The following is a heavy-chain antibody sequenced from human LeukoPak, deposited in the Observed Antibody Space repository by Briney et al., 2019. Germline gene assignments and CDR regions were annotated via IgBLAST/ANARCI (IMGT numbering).Heavy chain of an antibody. Sequence: PRGSLRLSCAASGFTLTTYAMSWVRQAPGKGLEWVSYISSSSSIIYYADSVKGRFTISRDNAKNSLYLQMNSLRDEDTAVYYCARDPYYDSIWGQGSMVTVSS. CDR2: ISSSSSII. V-gene: IGHV3-48*02. J-gene: IGHJ3*02. CDR3: ARDPYYDSI. CDR1: GFTLTTYA. D-gene: IGHD3-22*01.